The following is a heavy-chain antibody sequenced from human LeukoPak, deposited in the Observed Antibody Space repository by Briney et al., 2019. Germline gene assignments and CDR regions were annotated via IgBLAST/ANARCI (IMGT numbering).Heavy chain of an antibody. CDR2: TYYRSKWYN. Sequence: SQTLSLTCAISGDSVSSNSAVWNWIRQSPSRGLEWLGRTYYRSKWYNDYAVSVKSRITINPDTSKNQFSLKLSSVTAADTAVYYCARVLGSRLAAYNFDYWGQGTLVTVSS. CDR1: GDSVSSNSAV. CDR3: ARVLGSRLAAYNFDY. V-gene: IGHV6-1*01. J-gene: IGHJ4*02. D-gene: IGHD2-15*01.